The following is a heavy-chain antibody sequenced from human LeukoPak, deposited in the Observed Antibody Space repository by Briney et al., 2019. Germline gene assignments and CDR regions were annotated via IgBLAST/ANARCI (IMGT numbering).Heavy chain of an antibody. V-gene: IGHV4-59*12. Sequence: SETLSLTCTVSGGSISSYYWSWIRQPPGKGLEWIGYIYDSGSTNYNPSLKSRVTISVDTSKNQCSLKLSSVAAADTAVYYCVGSTEGAYYYYMDVWGKGTTVTVSS. J-gene: IGHJ6*03. CDR2: IYDSGST. D-gene: IGHD5/OR15-5a*01. CDR3: VGSTEGAYYYYMDV. CDR1: GGSISSYY.